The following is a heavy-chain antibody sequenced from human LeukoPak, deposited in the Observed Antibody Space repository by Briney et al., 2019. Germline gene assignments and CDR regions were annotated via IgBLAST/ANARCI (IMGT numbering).Heavy chain of an antibody. Sequence: GASVKVSCKASGYTFTSYGISWVRQAPGQGLEWMGWISAYNGNTNYAQKLQGRVTMTEDTSTDTAYMELSSLRSEDTAVYYCATGDYYDSSGPAWGFDYWGQGTLVTVSS. D-gene: IGHD3-22*01. CDR1: GYTFTSYG. V-gene: IGHV1-18*01. J-gene: IGHJ4*02. CDR3: ATGDYYDSSGPAWGFDY. CDR2: ISAYNGNT.